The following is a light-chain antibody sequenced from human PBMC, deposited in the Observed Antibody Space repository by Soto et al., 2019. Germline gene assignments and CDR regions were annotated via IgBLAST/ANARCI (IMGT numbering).Light chain of an antibody. Sequence: EIVLTQSPATLSLSPGERATLSCRASQSVSRYLAWYQQRPGQAPRLLIYDTSNRVTGIPARFSGSGSGTDFTLTISSLEPEDFAVYYCQQYNRWPGTFGQGTKVEIK. CDR1: QSVSRY. V-gene: IGKV3-11*01. CDR2: DTS. J-gene: IGKJ2*01. CDR3: QQYNRWPGT.